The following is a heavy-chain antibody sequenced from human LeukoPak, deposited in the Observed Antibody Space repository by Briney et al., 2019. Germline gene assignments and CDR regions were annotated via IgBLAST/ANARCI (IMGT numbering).Heavy chain of an antibody. V-gene: IGHV3-30*02. CDR3: AAAGLGVAHWIDS. CDR2: LPYDGSYN. D-gene: IGHD2-15*01. Sequence: PGGSLRLSCLVSGVSLSSYGMHWVRQAPGKGLEWLAWLPYDGSYNLTAASLKGRFAISKDISTNTLYLDMDRLTAEDTAVYYCAAAGLGVAHWIDSWGQGTLVTVSS. J-gene: IGHJ5*01. CDR1: GVSLSSYG.